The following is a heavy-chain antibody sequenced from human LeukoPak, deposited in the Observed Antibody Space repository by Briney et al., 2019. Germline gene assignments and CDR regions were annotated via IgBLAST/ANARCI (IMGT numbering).Heavy chain of an antibody. V-gene: IGHV1-24*01. J-gene: IGHJ5*02. Sequence: ASVKVSCKVSGYTLTELSMRWVRQAPGKGLEWMGGFDPEDGETIYAQKFQGRVTMTEDTSTDTAYMELSSLRSEDTAVYYCATGDSSSWPSPNWFDPWGQGTLVTVSS. CDR2: FDPEDGET. D-gene: IGHD6-13*01. CDR1: GYTLTELS. CDR3: ATGDSSSWPSPNWFDP.